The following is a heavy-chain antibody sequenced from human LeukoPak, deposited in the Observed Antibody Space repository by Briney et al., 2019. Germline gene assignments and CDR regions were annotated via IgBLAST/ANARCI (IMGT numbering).Heavy chain of an antibody. V-gene: IGHV3-23*01. CDR1: GFTFSSYA. J-gene: IGHJ4*02. D-gene: IGHD3-16*02. CDR3: ARGRLRLGELSDFDY. Sequence: GGSLRLSCAASGFTFSSYAMSWVRQDPGKGVEWVSAISGSGGSTYYADSVKGRFTISRDNSKNTLYLQMNSLRAEDTAVYCCARGRLRLGELSDFDYWGQGTLVTVSS. CDR2: ISGSGGST.